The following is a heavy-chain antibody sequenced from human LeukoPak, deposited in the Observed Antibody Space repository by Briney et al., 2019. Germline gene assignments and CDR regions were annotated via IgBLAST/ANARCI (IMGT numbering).Heavy chain of an antibody. V-gene: IGHV4-34*01. CDR1: GGSFSGYY. CDR3: ARGSVTTGNY. D-gene: IGHD4-17*01. J-gene: IGHJ4*02. Sequence: PSETLSLTCAVYGGSFSGYYWSWIRQPPGKGLEWIGEINHSGSTNYNPSLKSRVTISVDTSKNQFSLKLSSATAADTAVYYCARGSVTTGNYWGQGTLVTVSS. CDR2: INHSGST.